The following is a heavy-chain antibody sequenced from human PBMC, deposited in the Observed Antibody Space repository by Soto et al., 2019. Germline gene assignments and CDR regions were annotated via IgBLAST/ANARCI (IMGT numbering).Heavy chain of an antibody. J-gene: IGHJ4*02. CDR2: ISAYNGNT. CDR3: ARVTGYYYDRSGYYSFDY. Sequence: ASVKVSCKASGYTFTSYGISWVRQAPGQGLEWMGWISAYNGNTNYAQKLQGRVTMTTDTSTSTAYMELRSLRSDDTAVYYCARVTGYYYDRSGYYSFDYWGQGTLVTVSS. V-gene: IGHV1-18*01. D-gene: IGHD3-22*01. CDR1: GYTFTSYG.